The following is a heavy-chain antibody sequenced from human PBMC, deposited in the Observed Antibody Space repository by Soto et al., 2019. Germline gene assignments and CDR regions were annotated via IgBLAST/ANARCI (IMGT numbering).Heavy chain of an antibody. D-gene: IGHD6-19*01. CDR1: GGSISSSNW. Sequence: NPSETLSLTCAVSGGSISSSNWWSWVRQSPGKGLEWIGEIYHSGSTNYNPSLKSRVTISVDKSKNQFSLKLSSVTAADTAVYYCARDKGIAVASYGAFDIWGQGTMVTVSS. J-gene: IGHJ3*02. CDR3: ARDKGIAVASYGAFDI. V-gene: IGHV4-4*02. CDR2: IYHSGST.